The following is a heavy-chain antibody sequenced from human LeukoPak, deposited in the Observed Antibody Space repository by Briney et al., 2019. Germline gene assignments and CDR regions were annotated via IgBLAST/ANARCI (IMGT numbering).Heavy chain of an antibody. CDR2: ISGSGGTT. V-gene: IGHV3-23*01. D-gene: IGHD3-16*01. CDR1: GFTFSNYG. J-gene: IGHJ4*02. Sequence: GGSLRLSCAASGFTFSNYGMNWVRQAPGKGLEWVSGISGSGGTTYYADSVKGRFTISRDNSKNTLYLQMNSLRAEDTAVYYCAIDISWGSYISWGQGTLVTVSS. CDR3: AIDISWGSYIS.